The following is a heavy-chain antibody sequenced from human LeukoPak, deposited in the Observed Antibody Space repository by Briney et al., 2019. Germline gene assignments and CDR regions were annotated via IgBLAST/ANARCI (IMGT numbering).Heavy chain of an antibody. CDR2: IKKTGSET. CDR3: AREDGYCSGGNCYSYFDS. V-gene: IGHV3-7*01. Sequence: GGSLRLSCAASGFTFSHFWMSWVRQAPGKGLEWVAYIKKTGSETYYVDSVKGRFTITRDTTRNLLFLQMYSLRAEGTAVYFCAREDGYCSGGNCYSYFDSWGQGTLVTVSS. J-gene: IGHJ4*02. CDR1: GFTFSHFW. D-gene: IGHD2-15*01.